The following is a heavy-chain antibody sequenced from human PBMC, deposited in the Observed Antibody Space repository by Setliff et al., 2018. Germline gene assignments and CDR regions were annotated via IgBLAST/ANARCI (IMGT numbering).Heavy chain of an antibody. D-gene: IGHD2-2*01. Sequence: ASVKVSCKASGFTFRNYAISWVRQAPGQGLEWMGWISAYNGDTTYTQNLQGRVTLTTDASTSTAYLEVRSLTSDDTAIYYCARLVRYCTRTSCQRTSGAELWGQGTLVTVSS. V-gene: IGHV1-18*01. CDR2: ISAYNGDT. J-gene: IGHJ4*02. CDR3: ARLVRYCTRTSCQRTSGAEL. CDR1: GFTFRNYA.